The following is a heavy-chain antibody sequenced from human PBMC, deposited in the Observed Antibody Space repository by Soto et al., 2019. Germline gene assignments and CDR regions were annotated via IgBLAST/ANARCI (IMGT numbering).Heavy chain of an antibody. Sequence: TCAVYGGSFSGYFWTWVRQAPGKGLEWIGEINHSGRTNTNPSLKSRISTSVDTSKNQFSLRLSSVTAADTAFYYCARGPRCINTSCSNDFYHFGLDVWGQGTSVTVSS. CDR1: GGSFSGYF. D-gene: IGHD2-2*01. J-gene: IGHJ6*02. CDR3: ARGPRCINTSCSNDFYHFGLDV. V-gene: IGHV4-34*01. CDR2: INHSGRT.